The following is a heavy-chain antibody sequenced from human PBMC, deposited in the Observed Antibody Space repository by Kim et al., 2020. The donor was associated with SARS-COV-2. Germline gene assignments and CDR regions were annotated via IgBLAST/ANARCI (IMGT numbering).Heavy chain of an antibody. D-gene: IGHD4-17*01. Sequence: GESLKISCKGSGYNLANFWIGWVRQMPGKGLEWMGIIYPGDSDTRYNSSFQGQVTISADKSISTAYLQWSSLKASDTAIYYCAKRVYGDYVDYFDYWGQGALVAVSS. CDR2: IYPGDSDT. V-gene: IGHV5-51*01. CDR1: GYNLANFW. J-gene: IGHJ4*02. CDR3: AKRVYGDYVDYFDY.